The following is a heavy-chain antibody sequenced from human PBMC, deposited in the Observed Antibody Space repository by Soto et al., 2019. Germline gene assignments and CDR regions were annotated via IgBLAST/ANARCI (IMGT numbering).Heavy chain of an antibody. Sequence: PGGSLRLSCAAPGFTFSSYAMSWVRQAPGKGLEWVSAISGSGGSTYYADSVKGRFTISRDNSKSTLYLQMNSLRAEDTAVYYCAKDKRWELLPFDYWGQGTLVTVSS. CDR2: ISGSGGST. J-gene: IGHJ4*02. CDR3: AKDKRWELLPFDY. CDR1: GFTFSSYA. D-gene: IGHD1-26*01. V-gene: IGHV3-23*01.